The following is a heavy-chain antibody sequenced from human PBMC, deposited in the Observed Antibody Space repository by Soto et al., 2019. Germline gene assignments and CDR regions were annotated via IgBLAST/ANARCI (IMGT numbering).Heavy chain of an antibody. Sequence: PGGSLRLSCAASGFTFSSYAMSWVRQAPGKGLEWVSAISGSGGSTYYAHSVKGRYTISRDNSKNTLYLQMNSLRAEDTAVYYCAKDLVGATPFFDYWGQGTLVTVSS. V-gene: IGHV3-23*01. CDR3: AKDLVGATPFFDY. D-gene: IGHD1-26*01. CDR2: ISGSGGST. CDR1: GFTFSSYA. J-gene: IGHJ4*02.